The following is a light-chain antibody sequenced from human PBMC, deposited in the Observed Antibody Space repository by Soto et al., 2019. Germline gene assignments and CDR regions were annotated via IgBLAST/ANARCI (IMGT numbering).Light chain of an antibody. CDR2: AAS. CDR1: QSISSY. CDR3: QHSYSTPPGIT. Sequence: DIQMTQSPSSLSASVGDRVTITCRASQSISSYLNWYQQKPGKAPKLLIYAASSLQSGVPSRFSGSGSGTDFALTISSLQPEDFATYYCQHSYSTPPGITFGPGTKVDIK. V-gene: IGKV1-39*01. J-gene: IGKJ3*01.